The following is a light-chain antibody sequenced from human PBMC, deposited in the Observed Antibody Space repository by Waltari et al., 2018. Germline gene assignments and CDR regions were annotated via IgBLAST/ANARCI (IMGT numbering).Light chain of an antibody. CDR2: DVS. Sequence: QSALTQPASVSGSPGQSITISCTGTRSDVGGYNYVSWYQQHPGKAPKLMIYDVSKRPSGVSNRFSGSKSGNTASLTISGLQAEDEDDYYCSSYTSSSTWVFGGGTKLTVL. J-gene: IGLJ3*02. CDR3: SSYTSSSTWV. V-gene: IGLV2-14*01. CDR1: RSDVGGYNY.